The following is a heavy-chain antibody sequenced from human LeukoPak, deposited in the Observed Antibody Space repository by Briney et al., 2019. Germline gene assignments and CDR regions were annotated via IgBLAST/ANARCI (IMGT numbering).Heavy chain of an antibody. CDR3: ARGAHYYYGSGSYYSFDY. V-gene: IGHV4-34*01. CDR1: GGSFSGYY. J-gene: IGHJ4*02. D-gene: IGHD3-10*01. Sequence: SETLSLTCAVYGGSFSGYYWSWIRQPPGKGLEWIGEINHSGSTNYNPSLKSRVTISVDPSKNQFSLKLSSVTAADTAVYHCARGAHYYYGSGSYYSFDYWGQGTLVTVSS. CDR2: INHSGST.